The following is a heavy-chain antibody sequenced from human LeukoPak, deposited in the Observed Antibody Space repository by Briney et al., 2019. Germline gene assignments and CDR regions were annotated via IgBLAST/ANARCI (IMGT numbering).Heavy chain of an antibody. J-gene: IGHJ4*02. V-gene: IGHV1-46*03. CDR1: GGTFSSYA. CDR2: INPSGGST. D-gene: IGHD3-22*01. Sequence: ASVKVSCKASGGTFSSYAISWVRQAPGQGLEWMGIINPSGGSTSYAQKFQGRVTMTRDTSTSTVYMELSSLRSEDTAVYYCARDPNSSGYYSSFDYWGQGTLVTVSS. CDR3: ARDPNSSGYYSSFDY.